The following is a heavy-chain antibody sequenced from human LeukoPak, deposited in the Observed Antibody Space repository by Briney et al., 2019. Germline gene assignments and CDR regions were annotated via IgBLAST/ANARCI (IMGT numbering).Heavy chain of an antibody. CDR2: INPSGGST. CDR1: GYTLTELS. CDR3: ARAPGNMVRGVIIRGWFDP. V-gene: IGHV1-46*01. J-gene: IGHJ5*02. Sequence: ASVKVSCKVSGYTLTELSMHWVRQAPGQGLEWMGIINPSGGSTSYAQKFQGRVTMTRDMSTSTVYMELSSLRSEDTAVYYCARAPGNMVRGVIIRGWFDPWGQGTLVTVSS. D-gene: IGHD3-10*01.